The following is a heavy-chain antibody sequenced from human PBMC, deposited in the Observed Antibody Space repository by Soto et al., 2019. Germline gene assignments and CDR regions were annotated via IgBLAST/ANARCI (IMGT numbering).Heavy chain of an antibody. CDR2: IKQDGSEK. J-gene: IGHJ4*02. CDR1: GFTFSSYW. D-gene: IGHD3-16*02. Sequence: GGSLRLSCAASGFTFSSYWMSWVRQAPGKGLEWVANIKQDGSEKYYVDSVKGRFTISRDNAKNSLYLQMNSLRAEDTAVYYCAREADYIWGSYRHFDYWGQGTLVTVSS. CDR3: AREADYIWGSYRHFDY. V-gene: IGHV3-7*01.